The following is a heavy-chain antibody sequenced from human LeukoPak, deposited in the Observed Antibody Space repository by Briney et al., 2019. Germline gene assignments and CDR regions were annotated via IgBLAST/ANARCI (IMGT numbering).Heavy chain of an antibody. Sequence: GGSLRLSCVASGFTFSDYFMSWIRQAPGKGLEWLSYISIRGSTIYYADSVKGRFTISRDNAKNSLYLQMNSLRAEDTAVYYCARAIKAVAGTFHRDYYFDYWGQGTLVTVSS. V-gene: IGHV3-11*04. CDR3: ARAIKAVAGTFHRDYYFDY. J-gene: IGHJ4*02. CDR1: GFTFSDYF. CDR2: ISIRGSTI. D-gene: IGHD6-19*01.